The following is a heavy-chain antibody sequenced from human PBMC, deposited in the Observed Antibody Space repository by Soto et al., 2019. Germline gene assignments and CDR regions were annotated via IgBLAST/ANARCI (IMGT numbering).Heavy chain of an antibody. CDR2: ISFTGDSR. Sequence: GSLRLSCAASGFNFNAYVMNWVRQAPGKGLEWVSIISFTGDSRYYADSVKDRFTISRDNSKSTLYLEMTSLTAEDTSLYYCARGSSGRDYFDYWGQGTLVTVSS. CDR1: GFNFNAYV. CDR3: ARGSSGRDYFDY. J-gene: IGHJ4*01. D-gene: IGHD1-26*01. V-gene: IGHV3-23*01.